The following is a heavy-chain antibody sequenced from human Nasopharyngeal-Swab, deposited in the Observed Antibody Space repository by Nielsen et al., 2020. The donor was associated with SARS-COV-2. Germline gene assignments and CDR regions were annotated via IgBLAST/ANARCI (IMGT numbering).Heavy chain of an antibody. J-gene: IGHJ6*02. CDR2: IYYSGST. Sequence: PGKGLEWIGSIYYSGSTYYNPSLKSRVTISVDTSKNQFSLKLSSVTAADTAVYYCARDRVTGFLGQVYCYYGMDVWGQGTTVTVSS. CDR3: ARDRVTGFLGQVYCYYGMDV. D-gene: IGHD3-3*01. V-gene: IGHV4-39*07.